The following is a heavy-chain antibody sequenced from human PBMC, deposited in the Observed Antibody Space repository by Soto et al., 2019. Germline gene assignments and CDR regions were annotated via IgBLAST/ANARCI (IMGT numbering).Heavy chain of an antibody. CDR1: GGSISSYY. Sequence: SETLSLTCTVSGGSISSYYWSWIRQPPGKGLEWIGYIYYSGSTNYNPSLKSRVTISVDTSKNQFSLKLSSVTAADTAVYYCASVDTVFYYFDYWGQGTLVTVSS. CDR2: IYYSGST. D-gene: IGHD5-18*01. CDR3: ASVDTVFYYFDY. J-gene: IGHJ4*02. V-gene: IGHV4-59*08.